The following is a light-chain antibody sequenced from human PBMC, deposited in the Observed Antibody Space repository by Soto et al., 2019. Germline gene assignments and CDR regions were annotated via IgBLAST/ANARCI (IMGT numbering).Light chain of an antibody. V-gene: IGKV1-5*03. J-gene: IGKJ1*01. CDR2: KAS. CDR1: QTISSW. Sequence: DIQMTQSPSTLSGSVGDRVTITCRASQTISSWLAWYQQKPGTAPKLLIYKASTLKSGVPSRFSGSGSGTEFTLTISSLQPDEFATYYCQHYNSYSEAFGQGTKVELK. CDR3: QHYNSYSEA.